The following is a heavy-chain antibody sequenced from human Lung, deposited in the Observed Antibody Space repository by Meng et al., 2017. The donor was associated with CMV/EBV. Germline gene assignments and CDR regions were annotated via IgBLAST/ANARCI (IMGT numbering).Heavy chain of an antibody. V-gene: IGHV3-20*04. CDR3: ARVGAARPGGVYYYYGMDV. CDR1: GFTFDDYG. D-gene: IGHD6-6*01. CDR2: INWNGGST. J-gene: IGHJ6*02. Sequence: SCAASGFTFDDYGMSWVRQAPGKGLEWVSGINWNGGSTGYADSVKGRFTISRDNAKNSLYLQMNSLRAEDTALYYCARVGAARPGGVYYYYGMDVWGQGTXVTVSS.